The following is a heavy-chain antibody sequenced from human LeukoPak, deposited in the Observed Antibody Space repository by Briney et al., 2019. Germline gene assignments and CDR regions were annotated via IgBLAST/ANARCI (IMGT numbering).Heavy chain of an antibody. D-gene: IGHD6-19*01. CDR1: GFTFSNYA. J-gene: IGHJ4*02. CDR3: AKVHGLFSSGWPFYFDS. CDR2: IHYDGSNK. V-gene: IGHV3-30*02. Sequence: GGSLRLSCAASGFTFSNYAMHWVRQAPGKGLEWVAFIHYDGSNKFYVDSLNGRFTISRDNSKSTVFLQMNSLRPEDTAVYYCAKVHGLFSSGWPFYFDSWGQGTLVTVSS.